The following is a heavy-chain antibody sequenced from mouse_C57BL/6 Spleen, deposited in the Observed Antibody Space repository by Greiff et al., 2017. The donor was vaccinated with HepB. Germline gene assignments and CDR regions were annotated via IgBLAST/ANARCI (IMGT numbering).Heavy chain of an antibody. CDR3: TRDRPYFDY. CDR1: GFTFSSYA. Sequence: EVKVVESGEGLVKPGGSLKLSCAASGFTFSSYAMSWVRQTPEKRLEWVAYLSSGGDYIYYADTVKGRFTISRDNARHTLYLQMSSLKSEDTAMYYCTRDRPYFDYWGQGTTLTVSS. V-gene: IGHV5-9-1*02. CDR2: LSSGGDYI. J-gene: IGHJ2*01.